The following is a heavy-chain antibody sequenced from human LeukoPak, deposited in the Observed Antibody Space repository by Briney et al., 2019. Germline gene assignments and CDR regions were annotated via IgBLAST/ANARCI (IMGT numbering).Heavy chain of an antibody. D-gene: IGHD5-18*01. CDR2: IKQDGSEK. CDR1: GFTFSSA. CDR3: ARDPNSYGSSVRYYYYGMDV. V-gene: IGHV3-7*01. J-gene: IGHJ6*02. Sequence: PGGSLRLSCAASGFTFSSAMTWVRQAPGKGLEWVANIKQDGSEKYYVDSVKGRFTISRDNAKNSLYLQMNSLRAEDTAVYYCARDPNSYGSSVRYYYYGMDVWGQGTTVTVSS.